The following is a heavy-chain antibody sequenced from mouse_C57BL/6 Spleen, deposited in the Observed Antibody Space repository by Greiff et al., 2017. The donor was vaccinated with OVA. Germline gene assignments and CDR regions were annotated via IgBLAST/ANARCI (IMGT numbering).Heavy chain of an antibody. D-gene: IGHD2-4*01. CDR2: INPSNGGT. CDR3: ARTSYYDYDGGPLFDY. J-gene: IGHJ2*01. CDR1: GYTSTSYW. Sequence: QVQLKQPGTELVKPGASVKLSCKASGYTSTSYWMHWVKQRPGQGLEWIGNINPSNGGTNYNEKFKSKATLTVDKSSSTAYMQLSSLTSEDSAVYYCARTSYYDYDGGPLFDYWGQGTTLTVSS. V-gene: IGHV1-53*01.